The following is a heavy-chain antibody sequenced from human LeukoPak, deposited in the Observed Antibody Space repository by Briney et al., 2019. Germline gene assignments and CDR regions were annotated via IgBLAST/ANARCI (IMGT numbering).Heavy chain of an antibody. Sequence: PSETLSLTCTVSGGSISSSSYYWGWIRQPPGKGLEWIGSIYYSGSTYYNPSLKSRVTISVDTSKNQFSLKLSSVTAADTAVYYCAGSSSWYYFDYWGQGTLDTVSS. J-gene: IGHJ4*02. D-gene: IGHD6-13*01. V-gene: IGHV4-39*01. CDR2: IYYSGST. CDR3: AGSSSWYYFDY. CDR1: GGSISSSSYY.